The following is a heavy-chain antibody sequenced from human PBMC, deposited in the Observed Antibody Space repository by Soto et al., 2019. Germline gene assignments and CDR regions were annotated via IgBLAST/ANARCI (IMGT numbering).Heavy chain of an antibody. J-gene: IGHJ5*02. CDR1: GYTFTSYY. Sequence: VASVKVSCKASGYTFTSYYMHWVRQAPGQGLEWMGIINPSGGSTSYAQKFQGRVTMTRDTSTSTVYMELSSLRSEDTAVYYCARDSPLAAPWADANNWFDPWGQGTLVTVSS. CDR2: INPSGGST. D-gene: IGHD6-13*01. V-gene: IGHV1-46*01. CDR3: ARDSPLAAPWADANNWFDP.